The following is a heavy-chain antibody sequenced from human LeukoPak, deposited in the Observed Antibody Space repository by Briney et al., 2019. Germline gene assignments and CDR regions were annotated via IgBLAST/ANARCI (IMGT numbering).Heavy chain of an antibody. CDR2: IIPIFGTA. CDR3: ASRGGRGGYLSEIDY. V-gene: IGHV1-69*13. Sequence: SVKVSCKASGGTFSSYAISWVRQAPGQGLEWMGGIIPIFGTANYAQKFQGRVTITADESTSTAYMELSSLRSEDTAVYYCASRGGRGGYLSEIDYWGQGTLVTVSS. CDR1: GGTFSSYA. D-gene: IGHD3-22*01. J-gene: IGHJ4*02.